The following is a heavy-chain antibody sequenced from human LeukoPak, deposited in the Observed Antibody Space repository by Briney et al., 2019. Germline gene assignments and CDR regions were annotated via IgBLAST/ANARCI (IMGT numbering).Heavy chain of an antibody. V-gene: IGHV3-23*01. CDR1: GFMFNIYG. CDR3: AKDFWSGYYPNY. CDR2: IGVAGVHI. Sequence: GGSLRLSCAASGFMFNIYGMSWVRQAPGKGREWVATIGVAGVHIKYADSARGRFTISRDNSQNTLFLQLRSLRAEDTAVYYCAKDFWSGYYPNYWGQGTLVTVSS. D-gene: IGHD3-3*01. J-gene: IGHJ4*02.